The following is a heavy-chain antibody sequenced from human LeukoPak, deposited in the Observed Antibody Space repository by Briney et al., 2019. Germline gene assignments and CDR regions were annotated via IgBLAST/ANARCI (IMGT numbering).Heavy chain of an antibody. D-gene: IGHD3-22*01. CDR2: INWNGGST. CDR3: ARDGGDYDDSSGYYYYFDY. Sequence: GGSLRLSCAASGFTFDDYGMSWVRQAPGKGLEWVSGINWNGGSTGYADSVKGRFTISRDNAKNSLYLQMNSLRAEDTALYYCARDGGDYDDSSGYYYYFDYWGQGTLVTVSS. V-gene: IGHV3-20*04. CDR1: GFTFDDYG. J-gene: IGHJ4*02.